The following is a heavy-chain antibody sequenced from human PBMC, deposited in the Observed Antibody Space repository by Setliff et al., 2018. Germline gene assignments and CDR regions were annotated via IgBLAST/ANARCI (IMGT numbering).Heavy chain of an antibody. CDR3: ARKIPPQYYYMDV. V-gene: IGHV1-2*02. J-gene: IGHJ6*03. CDR2: INPKSGVT. CDR1: GYSFSDFY. Sequence: ASVKVSCKASGYSFSDFYIHWVRQVPGRGPEWMGSINPKSGVTRYVQKFQGRVTITRDTSISTAYMELSSLRSDDTAVYYCARKIPPQYYYMDVWGKGTTVTVSS.